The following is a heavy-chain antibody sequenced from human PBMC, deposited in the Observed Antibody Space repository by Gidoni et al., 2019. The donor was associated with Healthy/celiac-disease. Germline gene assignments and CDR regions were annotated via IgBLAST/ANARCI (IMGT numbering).Heavy chain of an antibody. V-gene: IGHV3-48*03. CDR3: ARAGTDIVVVPAAMNGMDV. CDR1: GFTFSIYE. CDR2: ISSSGSTI. Sequence: EVQLVESGGGLVQPGGSLRLSCAASGFTFSIYEMNWVRQAPGKGLEWVSYISSSGSTIYYADSVKGRFTISRDNAKNSLYLQMNSLRAEDTAVYYCARAGTDIVVVPAAMNGMDVWGQGTTVTVSS. J-gene: IGHJ6*02. D-gene: IGHD2-2*01.